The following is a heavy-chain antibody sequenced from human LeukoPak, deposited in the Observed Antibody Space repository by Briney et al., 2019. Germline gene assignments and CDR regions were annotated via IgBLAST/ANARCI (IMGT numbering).Heavy chain of an antibody. CDR1: GFTFSSYG. CDR2: ISYDGSNK. CDR3: ARDWYGSGSDYYYYGMDV. Sequence: GGSLRLSCAASGFTFSSYGMHWVRQAPGKGLEWVAVISYDGSNKYYADSVKGRFTISRDNSKNTLYLQMNSLRAEDTAVYYCARDWYGSGSDYYYYGMDVWGQGTTVTVSS. V-gene: IGHV3-30*03. J-gene: IGHJ6*02. D-gene: IGHD3-10*01.